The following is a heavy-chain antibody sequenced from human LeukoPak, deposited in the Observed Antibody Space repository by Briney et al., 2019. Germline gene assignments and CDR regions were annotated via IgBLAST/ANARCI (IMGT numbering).Heavy chain of an antibody. CDR3: ARGDLVYYYDSSGYEPPYDY. Sequence: ASVKVSCKASGYTFTSYYMHWVRQAPRQGLEWMGIINPSGGSTSYAQKFQGRVTMTRDTSTSTVYMELSSLRSEDTAVYYCARGDLVYYYDSSGYEPPYDYWGQGTLVTVSS. D-gene: IGHD3-22*01. CDR2: INPSGGST. CDR1: GYTFTSYY. J-gene: IGHJ4*02. V-gene: IGHV1-46*01.